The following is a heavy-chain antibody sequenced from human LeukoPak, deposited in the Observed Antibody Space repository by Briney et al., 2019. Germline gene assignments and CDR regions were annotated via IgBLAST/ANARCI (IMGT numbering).Heavy chain of an antibody. CDR2: ISSSRSYI. V-gene: IGHV3-21*01. D-gene: IGHD6-19*01. CDR1: GFTFSSYS. Sequence: GGSLRLSCAASGFTFSSYSMNWVRQAPGKGLEWVSSISSSRSYIYYADSVKGRFTISRDNAKNSLYLQMNSLRVEDTAVYYCARDWGSSGWYNWFDPWGQGPLVTVSS. CDR3: ARDWGSSGWYNWFDP. J-gene: IGHJ5*02.